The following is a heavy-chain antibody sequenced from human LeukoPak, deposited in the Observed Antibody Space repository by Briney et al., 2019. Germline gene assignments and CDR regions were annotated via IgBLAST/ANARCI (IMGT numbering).Heavy chain of an antibody. V-gene: IGHV4-30-2*01. Sequence: SQTLSLTCAVSGGSISSGGYSWSWIRQPPGKGLEWIGYIYHSGSTYYNPSLKSRVTISVDTSKNQFSLKLSSVTAADTAVYYCARRGEYCSSTSCPLDVWGQGTTVTVSS. D-gene: IGHD2-2*01. J-gene: IGHJ6*02. CDR1: GGSISSGGYS. CDR2: IYHSGST. CDR3: ARRGEYCSSTSCPLDV.